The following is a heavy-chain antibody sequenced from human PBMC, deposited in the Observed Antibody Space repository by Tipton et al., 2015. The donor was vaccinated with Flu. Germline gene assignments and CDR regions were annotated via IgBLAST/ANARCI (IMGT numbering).Heavy chain of an antibody. CDR1: GGSISSYY. Sequence: LGLSCTVSGGSISSYYWSWIRQPPGKGLEWIGYLYYSGSTNYNPSLKSRVTISVDTSKNQFSLKVSSVTAADTAVYYCARVWGSPIYYYYYGMDVWGQGTTVTVSS. D-gene: IGHD3-16*01. J-gene: IGHJ6*02. V-gene: IGHV4-59*01. CDR2: LYYSGST. CDR3: ARVWGSPIYYYYYGMDV.